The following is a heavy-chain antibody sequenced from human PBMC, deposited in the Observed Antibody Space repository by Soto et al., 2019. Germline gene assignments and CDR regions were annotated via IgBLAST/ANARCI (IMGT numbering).Heavy chain of an antibody. CDR2: TSSSSTTK. J-gene: IGHJ4*02. CDR1: GFTFSSHS. Sequence: GGSLRLSCAASGFTFSSHSMNWVRQAPGKGLEWVSNTSSSSTTKYYADSVKGRFTISRDNSKNTLYLQMNSLRAEDTAVYYCAREISSGSSRSLFDYWGQGTLVIVSS. D-gene: IGHD3-16*02. V-gene: IGHV3-48*01. CDR3: AREISSGSSRSLFDY.